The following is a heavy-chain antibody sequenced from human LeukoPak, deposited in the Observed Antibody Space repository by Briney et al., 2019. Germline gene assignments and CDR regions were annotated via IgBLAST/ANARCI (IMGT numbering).Heavy chain of an antibody. Sequence: GGALTLSCAACGFTFSNHAMIWVRQPPAKGLEGVSSIFPSGGEIHYADSVRGRFTISRDNSKSTLSLQMNSLRAEDTAIYYCATYRQVLLPFESWGQGTLVTVSS. CDR2: IFPSGGEI. D-gene: IGHD2-8*02. CDR3: ATYRQVLLPFES. V-gene: IGHV3-23*01. J-gene: IGHJ4*02. CDR1: GFTFSNHA.